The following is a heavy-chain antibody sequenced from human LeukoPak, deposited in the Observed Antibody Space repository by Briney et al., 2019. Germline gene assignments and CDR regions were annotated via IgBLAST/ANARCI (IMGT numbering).Heavy chain of an antibody. CDR2: INPNSGGT. V-gene: IGHV1-2*02. D-gene: IGHD2-2*02. Sequence: GASVKVSCKASGYTFTGYYMHWMRQAPGQGLEWMGWINPNSGGTNYAQKFQGRVTMTRDTSISTAYMELSRLRSDDTAVYYCARGYCSSTSCYSWFDPWGQGTLVTVSS. J-gene: IGHJ5*02. CDR1: GYTFTGYY. CDR3: ARGYCSSTSCYSWFDP.